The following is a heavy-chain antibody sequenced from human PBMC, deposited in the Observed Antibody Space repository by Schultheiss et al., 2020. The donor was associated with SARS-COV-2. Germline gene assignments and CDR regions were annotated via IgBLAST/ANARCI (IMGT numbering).Heavy chain of an antibody. CDR2: IYTSGST. D-gene: IGHD3-10*01. CDR1: GGSISSYY. V-gene: IGHV4-4*07. CDR3: ARGGSWFGEMPFDY. J-gene: IGHJ4*02. Sequence: SETLSLTCTVSGGSISSYYWSWIRQPAGKGLEWIGRIYTSGSTNYNPSLKSRVTMSVDTSKNQFSLKLSSVTAADTAVYYCARGGSWFGEMPFDYWGQGTLVTVSS.